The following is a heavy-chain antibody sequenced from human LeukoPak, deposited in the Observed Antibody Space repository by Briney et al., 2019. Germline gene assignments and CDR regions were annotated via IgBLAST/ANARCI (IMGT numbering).Heavy chain of an antibody. J-gene: IGHJ5*02. D-gene: IGHD3-16*01. CDR1: SFTFSSYV. CDR3: ARDGGKGLPNWFDP. CDR2: ISSSSSTI. Sequence: GGSLRLSCGASSFTFSSYVMSWVRQAPGKGLEWISYISSSSSTIYYADSVKGRFTISRDNARNSLFLQMNSLRAEDTAVYYCARDGGKGLPNWFDPWGQGTLVTVSS. V-gene: IGHV3-48*01.